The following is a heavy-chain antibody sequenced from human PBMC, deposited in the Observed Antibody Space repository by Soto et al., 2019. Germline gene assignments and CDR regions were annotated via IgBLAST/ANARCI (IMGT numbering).Heavy chain of an antibody. CDR3: ARYRFSGNKWPKFDY. J-gene: IGHJ4*02. CDR1: GVTVSSDACY. CDR2: IYHTGST. V-gene: IGHV4-31*03. D-gene: IGHD3-16*02. Sequence: PSETLSLTCTVSGVTVSSDACYWSWIRQHPGKGLEWIGNIYHTGSTYYSPSLKSRVVISLDTSNNQFSLTLTSVTAADTAVYYCARYRFSGNKWPKFDYWGRGTLVTVSS.